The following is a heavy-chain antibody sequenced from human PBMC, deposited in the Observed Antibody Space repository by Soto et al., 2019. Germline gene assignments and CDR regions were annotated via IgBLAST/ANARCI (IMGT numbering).Heavy chain of an antibody. CDR1: GGSISSGDYY. J-gene: IGHJ4*02. CDR3: AMNPHRSNSGYDLVDY. V-gene: IGHV4-30-4*01. Sequence: SETLSLTCTVSGGSISSGDYYWSWIRQPPGKGLEWIGYIYYSGSTYYNPSLKSRVTISVDTSKNQFSLKLSSVTAADTAVYYCAMNPHRSNSGYDLVDYWGQGTLVTVSS. CDR2: IYYSGST. D-gene: IGHD5-12*01.